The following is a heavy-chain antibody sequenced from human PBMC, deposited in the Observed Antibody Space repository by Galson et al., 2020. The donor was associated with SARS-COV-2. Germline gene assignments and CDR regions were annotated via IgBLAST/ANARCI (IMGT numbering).Heavy chain of an antibody. V-gene: IGHV3-33*01. CDR1: GFTFSSYG. CDR3: ARSRGDSSSWDGSWLDY. D-gene: IGHD6-13*01. Sequence: GGSLRLSCEASGFTFSSYGMHWVRQAPGKGLEWVAVIWYDGSNKYYADSVKGRFTIPRDNSKNTLYLQMNSLRAEDTAVYYCARSRGDSSSWDGSWLDYWGQGTLVTVSS. CDR2: IWYDGSNK. J-gene: IGHJ4*02.